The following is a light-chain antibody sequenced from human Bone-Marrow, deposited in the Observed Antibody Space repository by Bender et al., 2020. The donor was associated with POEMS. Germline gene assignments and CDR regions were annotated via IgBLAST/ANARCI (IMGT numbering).Light chain of an antibody. CDR2: DVT. CDR3: FSYTGTSTYVI. J-gene: IGLJ2*01. Sequence: QSALTQVRSVSGSPGQSVTISCTGTRSDIGNYDYVCWYQHHPGKAPKLIIHDVTKRPSGVPDRFSGSKSGNTASLTISGLQTEDEAHYYCFSYTGTSTYVIVGGGTKVTVL. CDR1: RSDIGNYDY. V-gene: IGLV2-11*01.